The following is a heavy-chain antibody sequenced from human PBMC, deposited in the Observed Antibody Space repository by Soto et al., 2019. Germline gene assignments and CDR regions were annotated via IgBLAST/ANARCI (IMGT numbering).Heavy chain of an antibody. J-gene: IGHJ6*03. Sequence: GGSLRLSCAASGFTFSSYAMHWVRQAPGKGLEYVSAISSNGGSTYYANSVKGRFTISRDNSKNTLYLQMGSLRAEDMAVYYCARDAPGPPPLKIETLRFPVLPDMDVWGKGTTVTVSS. D-gene: IGHD3-3*01. CDR3: ARDAPGPPPLKIETLRFPVLPDMDV. CDR2: ISSNGGST. V-gene: IGHV3-64*01. CDR1: GFTFSSYA.